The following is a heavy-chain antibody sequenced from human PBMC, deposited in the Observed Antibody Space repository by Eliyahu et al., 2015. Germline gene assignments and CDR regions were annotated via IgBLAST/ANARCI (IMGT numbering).Heavy chain of an antibody. CDR3: GRDVHDDFHTGYAAFDS. D-gene: IGHD3-9*01. Sequence: QVRLQESGPGQVKPSXTLSLTCTVSGYSXXSGYFWGWIRXPPGKGLEWMGAMSHTGTSYYNPSLRGRVKIAVDTSTNQFSLEVTSVTAADTAVYYCGRDVHDDFHTGYAAFDSWGPGIVVTVSS. CDR1: GYSXXSGYF. V-gene: IGHV4-38-2*02. J-gene: IGHJ4*02. CDR2: MSHTGTS.